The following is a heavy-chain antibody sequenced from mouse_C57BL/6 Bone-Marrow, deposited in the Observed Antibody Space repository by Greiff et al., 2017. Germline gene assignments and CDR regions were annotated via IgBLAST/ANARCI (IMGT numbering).Heavy chain of an antibody. CDR2: IYPRSGNT. CDR1: GYTFTSYG. V-gene: IGHV1-81*01. Sequence: QVQLQQSGAALARPGASVKLSCKASGYTFTSYGISWVKQRTGPGLEWIGKIYPRSGNTYYNQKFKGKATLTADKSSSTAYMELRGLTSEDSAVYFCAIRLYYFDYWGQGTTLTVSS. J-gene: IGHJ2*01. D-gene: IGHD1-1*01. CDR3: AIRLYYFDY.